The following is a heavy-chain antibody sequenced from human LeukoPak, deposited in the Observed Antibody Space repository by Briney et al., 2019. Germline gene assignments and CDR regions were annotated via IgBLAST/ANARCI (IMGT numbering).Heavy chain of an antibody. CDR3: ARVDIVVVTATHFDY. Sequence: GASVKVSCKASGYTFTSYGISWVRQAPGQGLEWMGWISAYNGNTNYAQKLQGRVTMTTDTSTSTAYMGLRSLRSDDTAVYYCARVDIVVVTATHFDYWGQGTLVTVSS. CDR1: GYTFTSYG. V-gene: IGHV1-18*01. D-gene: IGHD2-21*02. J-gene: IGHJ4*02. CDR2: ISAYNGNT.